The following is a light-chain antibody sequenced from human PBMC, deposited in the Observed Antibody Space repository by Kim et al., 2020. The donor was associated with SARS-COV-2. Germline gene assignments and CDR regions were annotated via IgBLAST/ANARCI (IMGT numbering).Light chain of an antibody. CDR1: SSNFGSNY. Sequence: PVQALTYACSGSSSNFGSNYVTWYQQRPGTAPQPLIDRTNRRPSGVPDRFSGSKSGTSASLANSGLRSEDEADYYCATWDDSHVVFGGGTQLTVL. CDR2: RTN. V-gene: IGLV1-47*01. CDR3: ATWDDSHVV. J-gene: IGLJ2*01.